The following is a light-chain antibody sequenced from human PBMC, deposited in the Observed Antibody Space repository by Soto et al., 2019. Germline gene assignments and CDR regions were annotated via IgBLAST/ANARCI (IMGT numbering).Light chain of an antibody. CDR1: QTVSSN. CDR3: QHYNSWPLS. CDR2: GVS. J-gene: IGKJ5*01. V-gene: IGKV3-15*01. Sequence: EIVLTQSPGTLSLSPGERATLSCRASQTVSSNLAWYQQQPGQAPRLLIYGVSTRATGVPARFSGSGSGTEFTLTISSLQSEDFAVYYCQHYNSWPLSFGGGTRLEIK.